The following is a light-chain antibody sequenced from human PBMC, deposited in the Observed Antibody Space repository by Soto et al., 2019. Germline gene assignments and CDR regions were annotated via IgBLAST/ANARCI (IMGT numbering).Light chain of an antibody. V-gene: IGKV3-15*01. Sequence: EIVMTQSPATLSVSPGERATLSCRASQSVNSNLAWYQQKPGQAPRLLIYGASTRATGIPARFSGSGSGTEFTPTISRLQSEDFAVYYCQQYNNWLPWTFGQGTKVEIK. CDR1: QSVNSN. J-gene: IGKJ1*01. CDR2: GAS. CDR3: QQYNNWLPWT.